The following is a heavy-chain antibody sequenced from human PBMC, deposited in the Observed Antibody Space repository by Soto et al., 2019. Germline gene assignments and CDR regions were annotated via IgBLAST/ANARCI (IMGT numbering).Heavy chain of an antibody. V-gene: IGHV4-39*01. D-gene: IGHD3-3*01. Sequence: ASETLSLTCTVSGGSISSSSYYWGWIRQPPGKGLEWIGSIYYSGSTYYNPSLKSRVTISVDTSKNQFSLKLSSVTAADTAVYYCARSSTRITIFGVVTKKTYFDYWGQGTLVTVSS. CDR2: IYYSGST. J-gene: IGHJ4*02. CDR1: GGSISSSSYY. CDR3: ARSSTRITIFGVVTKKTYFDY.